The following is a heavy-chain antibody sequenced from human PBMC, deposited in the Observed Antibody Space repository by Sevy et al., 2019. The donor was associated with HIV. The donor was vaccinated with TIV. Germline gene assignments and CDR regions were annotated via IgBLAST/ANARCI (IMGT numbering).Heavy chain of an antibody. J-gene: IGHJ3*02. CDR2: IYGSAGVT. CDR3: AGGRFDSTGSFDAFDI. Sequence: GSLRLSCAVSGFTFNNYAMSWVRQAPGKGLDWVSTIYGSAGVTYYADSVKGRFTISRDNSKNTLFLQMNNLRAEDTAVYYCAGGRFDSTGSFDAFDIWGRGTLVTVSS. D-gene: IGHD3-22*01. CDR1: GFTFNNYA. V-gene: IGHV3-23*01.